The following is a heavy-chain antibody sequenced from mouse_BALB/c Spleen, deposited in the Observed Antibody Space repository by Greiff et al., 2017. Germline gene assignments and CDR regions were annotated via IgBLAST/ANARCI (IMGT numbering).Heavy chain of an antibody. J-gene: IGHJ4*01. D-gene: IGHD1-3*01. CDR1: GFNIKDYY. CDR3: ARGGGKEDAMDY. CDR2: IDPENGNT. V-gene: IGHV14-1*02. Sequence: EVQGVESGAELLRPGALVKLSCKASGFNIKDYYMHWVKQRPEQGLEWIGWIDPENGNTIYDPKFQGKASITADTSSNTAYLQLSSLTSEDTAVYYCARGGGKEDAMDYWGQGTSVTVSS.